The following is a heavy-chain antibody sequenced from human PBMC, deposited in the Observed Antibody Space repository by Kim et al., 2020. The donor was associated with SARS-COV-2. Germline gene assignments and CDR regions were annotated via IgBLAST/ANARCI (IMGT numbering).Heavy chain of an antibody. Sequence: GGSLRLSCAASGFTFSSYSMNWVRQAPGKGLEWVSSISSSSSYIYYADSVKGRFTISRDNAKNSLYLQMNSLRAEDTAVYYCARDYLPYYYDSSGYIPGYWGQGTLVTISS. CDR2: ISSSSSYI. D-gene: IGHD3-22*01. CDR3: ARDYLPYYYDSSGYIPGY. J-gene: IGHJ4*02. CDR1: GFTFSSYS. V-gene: IGHV3-21*01.